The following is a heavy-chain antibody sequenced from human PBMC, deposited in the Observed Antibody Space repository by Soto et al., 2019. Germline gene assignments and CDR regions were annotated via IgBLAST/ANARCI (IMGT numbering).Heavy chain of an antibody. J-gene: IGHJ4*02. CDR2: ISYDGSNK. CDR3: AKDLGVVVAATHGFDY. CDR1: GFTFSSYG. V-gene: IGHV3-30*18. D-gene: IGHD2-15*01. Sequence: GGSLRLSCAASGFTFSSYGMHWVRQAPGKGLEWVAVISYDGSNKYYADSVKGRFTISRDNSKNTLYLQMNSLRAEDTALYYCAKDLGVVVAATHGFDYWGQGTLVTVSS.